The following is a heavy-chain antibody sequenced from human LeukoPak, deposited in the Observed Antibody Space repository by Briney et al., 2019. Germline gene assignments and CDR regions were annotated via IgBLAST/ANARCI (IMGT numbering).Heavy chain of an antibody. J-gene: IGHJ4*02. Sequence: ASVKVSCKASGYTFVTYGINWVRQAPGQRPEWMGWISTYNGNTKYALKFQDRVTLPRDTSTTTAYMELRSLTSDDRAVYYCTRASFDHWGQGTLVIVSS. CDR1: GYTFVTYG. CDR3: TRASFDH. CDR2: ISTYNGNT. V-gene: IGHV1-18*01.